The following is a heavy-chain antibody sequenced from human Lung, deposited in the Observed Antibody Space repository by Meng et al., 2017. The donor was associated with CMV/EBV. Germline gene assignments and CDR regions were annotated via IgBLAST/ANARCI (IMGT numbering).Heavy chain of an antibody. CDR2: IYYSGST. Sequence: GSLRLXCTVSGGSISSRSYYWGWIRQPPGKGLEWIGSIYYSGSTYYNPSLKSRVTISVDTSKNQFSLKLSSVTAADTAVYYCAREEYYYGSGRDYWGQGTLVTVSS. CDR1: GGSISSRSYY. D-gene: IGHD3-10*01. CDR3: AREEYYYGSGRDY. J-gene: IGHJ4*02. V-gene: IGHV4-39*07.